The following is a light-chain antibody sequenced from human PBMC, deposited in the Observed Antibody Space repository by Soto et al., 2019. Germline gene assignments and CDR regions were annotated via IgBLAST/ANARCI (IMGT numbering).Light chain of an antibody. Sequence: IQLTQSPSSLSASVGDRVTITCRASQGISSYLAWYQQKPGKAPKLLIYAASTLQSGVPSRLSGSGSGTDFTLTISSLQPEDFATYYCQQLNSYLLTFGGGTKVDIK. V-gene: IGKV1-9*01. CDR1: QGISSY. J-gene: IGKJ4*01. CDR3: QQLNSYLLT. CDR2: AAS.